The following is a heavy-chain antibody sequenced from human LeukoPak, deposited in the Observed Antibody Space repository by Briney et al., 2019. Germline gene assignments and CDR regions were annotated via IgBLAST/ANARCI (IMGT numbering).Heavy chain of an antibody. Sequence: SETLSLTCTVSGGSISSYYWSWIRQPPGKGLEWIGYIYYSGSINYNPSLKSRGTISVDTSKNQFSLKLSSVTAADTAVYYCARVHSSGWPFKYFQHWGQGTLVTVSS. CDR2: IYYSGSI. CDR1: GGSISSYY. J-gene: IGHJ1*01. V-gene: IGHV4-59*08. D-gene: IGHD6-19*01. CDR3: ARVHSSGWPFKYFQH.